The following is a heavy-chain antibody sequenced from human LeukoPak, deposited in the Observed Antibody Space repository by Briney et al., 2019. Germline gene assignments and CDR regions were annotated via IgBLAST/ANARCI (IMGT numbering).Heavy chain of an antibody. Sequence: SETLSLTCTVSGASISSSTYYWGWIRQPPGKGLEWIGSISYSGSTYHSPSLKSRVTISVDTSKNQFSLKLTSVTAADTAVYYCARHRDYYDTWGHGTLVTVSS. CDR3: ARHRDYYDT. CDR2: ISYSGST. D-gene: IGHD3-22*01. J-gene: IGHJ4*01. CDR1: GASISSSTYY. V-gene: IGHV4-39*01.